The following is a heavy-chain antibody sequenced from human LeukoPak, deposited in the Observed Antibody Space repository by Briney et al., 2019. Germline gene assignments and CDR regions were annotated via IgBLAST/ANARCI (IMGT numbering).Heavy chain of an antibody. Sequence: SETLSLTCTVSGGSISTSALYWGWIRQPPGKGLEWIGSIYDSGNEFYNPSLKSRVTISADTSKNQFSLKLNSVTAADTAMYYCARQISDYYYYYMDVWGEGITVTVSS. CDR1: GGSISTSALY. J-gene: IGHJ6*03. D-gene: IGHD2/OR15-2a*01. CDR2: IYDSGNE. CDR3: ARQISDYYYYYMDV. V-gene: IGHV4-39*01.